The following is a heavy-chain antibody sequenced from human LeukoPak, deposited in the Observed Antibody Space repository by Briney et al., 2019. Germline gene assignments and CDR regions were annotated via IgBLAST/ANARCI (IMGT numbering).Heavy chain of an antibody. V-gene: IGHV3-33*01. CDR1: GFTFSSYG. Sequence: PGGSLRLSCAASGFTFSSYGMHWVRQAPGKGLEWVAVIWYDGSNKYYADSVKGRFTISRDNSKNTLYLQMNSLRAEDTAVYYCARAGFGELWLDVWGQGTTVTVSS. J-gene: IGHJ6*02. CDR2: IWYDGSNK. D-gene: IGHD3-10*01. CDR3: ARAGFGELWLDV.